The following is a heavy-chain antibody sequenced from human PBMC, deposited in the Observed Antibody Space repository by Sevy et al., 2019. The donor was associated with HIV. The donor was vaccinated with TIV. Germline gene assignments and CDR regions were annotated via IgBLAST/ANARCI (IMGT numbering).Heavy chain of an antibody. Sequence: GESLKISCKVSGYRLIEVSMHWVRQAPGKGLEWMGHLDPEDGETIYAQNFQGRVTMTEDTSTDTAYMEVSSLRSEDTAVYYCAADRGEDYCSGNSCQRHYYYGLDVWGQGTTVTVSS. CDR2: LDPEDGET. V-gene: IGHV1-24*01. CDR1: GYRLIEVS. J-gene: IGHJ6*02. CDR3: AADRGEDYCSGNSCQRHYYYGLDV. D-gene: IGHD2-15*01.